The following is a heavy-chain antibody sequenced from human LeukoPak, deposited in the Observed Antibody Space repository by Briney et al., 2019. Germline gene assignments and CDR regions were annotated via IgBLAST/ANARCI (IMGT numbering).Heavy chain of an antibody. CDR1: GFTFSSYG. J-gene: IGHJ4*02. CDR3: ARRAGAYSHPYDY. CDR2: IRYDGSNK. V-gene: IGHV3-30*02. Sequence: GGSLRLSCAASGFTFSSYGMHWVRQAPGKGLEWVAFIRYDGSNKYYADSVKGRFTISRDNSKNTLYLQMNSLRAEDTAVYYCARRAGAYSHPYDYWGQGALVTVSS. D-gene: IGHD4/OR15-4a*01.